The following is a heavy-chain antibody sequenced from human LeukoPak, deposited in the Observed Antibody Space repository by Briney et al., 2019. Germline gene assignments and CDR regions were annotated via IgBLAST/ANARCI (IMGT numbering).Heavy chain of an antibody. CDR1: GSTFSSHT. CDR2: ISNTGSVI. CDR3: AKGLYYDYVWGSYLLGGDWSFDY. V-gene: IGHV3-48*04. D-gene: IGHD3-16*02. J-gene: IGHJ4*02. Sequence: GGSLRLSCAASGSTFSSHTMNWVRQAPGKGLEWISYISNTGSVIYYADSVKGRFTISRDNAKNSLYLQMNSLRAEDTAVYYCAKGLYYDYVWGSYLLGGDWSFDYWGQGTLVTVSS.